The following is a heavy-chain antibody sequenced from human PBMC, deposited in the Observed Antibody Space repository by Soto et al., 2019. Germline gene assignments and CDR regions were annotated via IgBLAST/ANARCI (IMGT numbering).Heavy chain of an antibody. CDR1: GFTFSTYT. Sequence: GGSLILSCAASGFTFSTYTMHWVRQAPGKGLEWVALISYDGSNNYYADSVKGRFTISRDNSKNTLYLQMTSLRAGDTAVYFCARGSQYYYDGSGPLDCWGQGTLVTVSS. V-gene: IGHV3-30-3*01. D-gene: IGHD3-22*01. J-gene: IGHJ4*02. CDR2: ISYDGSNN. CDR3: ARGSQYYYDGSGPLDC.